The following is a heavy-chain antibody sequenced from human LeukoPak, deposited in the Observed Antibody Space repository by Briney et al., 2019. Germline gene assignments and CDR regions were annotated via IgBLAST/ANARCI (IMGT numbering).Heavy chain of an antibody. J-gene: IGHJ5*02. CDR3: ATESLERRGSWFDP. Sequence: GASVKVSCKVSGYTLTELSMHWVRQAPGKGLEWMGGFDPEDGETIYAQKFQGRVTMTEDTSTDTAYMELSSPRSEDTAVYYCATESLERRGSWFDPWGQGTLVTVSS. CDR2: FDPEDGET. D-gene: IGHD1-1*01. V-gene: IGHV1-24*01. CDR1: GYTLTELS.